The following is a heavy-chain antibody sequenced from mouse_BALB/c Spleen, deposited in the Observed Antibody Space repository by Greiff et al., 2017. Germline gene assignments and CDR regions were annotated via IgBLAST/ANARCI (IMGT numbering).Heavy chain of an antibody. CDR1: GYSITSDYA. Sequence: EVKLQESGPGLVKPSQSLSLTCTVTGYSITSDYAWNWIRQFPGNKLEWMGYISYSGSTSYNPSLKSRISITRDTSKNQFFLQLNSVTTEDTATYYCAIYCGYAMDYWGQGTSVTVSS. J-gene: IGHJ4*01. CDR3: AIYCGYAMDY. D-gene: IGHD2-1*01. CDR2: ISYSGST. V-gene: IGHV3-2*02.